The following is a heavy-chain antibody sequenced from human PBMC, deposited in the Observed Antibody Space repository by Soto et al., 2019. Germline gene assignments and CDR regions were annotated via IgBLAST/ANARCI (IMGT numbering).Heavy chain of an antibody. CDR3: ACDTRYCSSTSCYNKPLDY. V-gene: IGHV3-66*01. CDR1: GFTVSSNY. Sequence: GGSLRLSCAASGFTVSSNYMSWVRQAPGKGLEWVSVIYSGGSTYYADSVKGRFTISRDNSKNTLYLQMNSLRAEDTAVYYCACDTRYCSSTSCYNKPLDYWGQGTLVTVSS. CDR2: IYSGGST. J-gene: IGHJ4*02. D-gene: IGHD2-2*02.